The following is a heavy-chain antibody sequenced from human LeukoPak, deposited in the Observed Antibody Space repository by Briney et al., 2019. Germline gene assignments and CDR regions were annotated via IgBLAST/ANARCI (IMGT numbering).Heavy chain of an antibody. CDR1: GYTVTGYY. J-gene: IGHJ4*02. CDR3: ARDRFLAWLFAGSSHLDY. CDR2: INPNSGGT. D-gene: IGHD3/OR15-3a*01. Sequence: ASVKVSCKASGYTVTGYYMHWGGRARGQGLEWRGWINPNSGGTNYAQKLQGRVTMTTDTSTSPAYMALRSIRSHDTAVYYSARDRFLAWLFAGSSHLDYWGQRTLVTVS. V-gene: IGHV1-2*02.